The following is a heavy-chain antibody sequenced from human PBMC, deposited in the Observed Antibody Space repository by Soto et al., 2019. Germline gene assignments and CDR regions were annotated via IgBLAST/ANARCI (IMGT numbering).Heavy chain of an antibody. V-gene: IGHV1-24*01. Sequence: ASVKVSCKVSGYTLTELSMHWVRQAPGKGLEWMGGFDPEDGETIYAQKFQGRVTMTEDTSTDTAYMELSSLRSEDTAVYYCATRLWFGELRLHFDYWGQGTLVTASS. CDR1: GYTLTELS. J-gene: IGHJ4*02. D-gene: IGHD3-10*01. CDR3: ATRLWFGELRLHFDY. CDR2: FDPEDGET.